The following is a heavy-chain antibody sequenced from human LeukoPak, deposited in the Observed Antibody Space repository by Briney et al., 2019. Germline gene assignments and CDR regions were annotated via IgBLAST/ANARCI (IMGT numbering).Heavy chain of an antibody. CDR3: ARRSIRGYSYGCFDY. V-gene: IGHV5-51*01. J-gene: IGHJ4*02. D-gene: IGHD5-18*01. CDR1: GYSFTRYW. CDR2: IYPGDSDT. Sequence: GESLKISCKGSGYSFTRYWIAWVRQMPGKGLEWMGIIYPGDSDTRYSPSFQGQVTISADKSISTAYLQWSSLKASDTAMYYCARRSIRGYSYGCFDYWGQGTLVTVSS.